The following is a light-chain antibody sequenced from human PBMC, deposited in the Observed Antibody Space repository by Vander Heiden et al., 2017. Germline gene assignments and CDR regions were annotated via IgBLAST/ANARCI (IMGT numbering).Light chain of an antibody. J-gene: IGKJ3*01. CDR1: QGISNY. CDR2: AAS. Sequence: DIQMTQSPSSLSASVGDRVTITCRASQGISNYLAWYQQKPGKVPKLLIYAASTLESGVPSRFSGGGSGTDFTLTISCLQPEDVATYYCQKYNSAAGTFGHGTKVDIK. V-gene: IGKV1-27*01. CDR3: QKYNSAAGT.